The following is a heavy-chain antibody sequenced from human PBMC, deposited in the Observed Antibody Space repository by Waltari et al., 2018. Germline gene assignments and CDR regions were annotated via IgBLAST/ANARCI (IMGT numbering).Heavy chain of an antibody. Sequence: EVQLVESGGGLVQPGGSLRLSCAASGFTFSSYAMSWVSQAPGKELELVSAISGSGRSTYFSYPVKGRFTISRDTSKNTLHLQMNSLSAEDTAVYYCAKEGSSRWLQFFPVSYFDYWCQGTLVTLSS. CDR3: AKEGSSRWLQFFPVSYFDY. CDR1: GFTFSSYA. CDR2: ISGSGRST. J-gene: IGHJ4*02. V-gene: IGHV3-23*04. D-gene: IGHD5-12*01.